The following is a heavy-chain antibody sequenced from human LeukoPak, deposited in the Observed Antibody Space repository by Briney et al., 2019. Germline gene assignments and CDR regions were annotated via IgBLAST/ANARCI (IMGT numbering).Heavy chain of an antibody. J-gene: IGHJ4*02. CDR1: GGSISSGGYY. CDR3: ARDSYGSGLY. V-gene: IGHV4-31*03. D-gene: IGHD3-10*01. CDR2: IYYSGST. Sequence: SETLSLTCTVSGGSISSGGYYWSWIRQHPGKGLEWIGYIYYSGSTYYNPSLKSRVTISVDTSNNQFSLKLSSVTAADTAVYYCARDSYGSGLYWGQGTLVTVSS.